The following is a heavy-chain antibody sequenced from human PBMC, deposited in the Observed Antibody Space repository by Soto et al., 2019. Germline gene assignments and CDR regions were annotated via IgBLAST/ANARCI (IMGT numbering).Heavy chain of an antibody. J-gene: IGHJ4*02. CDR1: GFTFSSYA. CDR2: IRGSGGST. Sequence: EVQLLESGGGLVQPGGSLRLSCAASGFTFSSYAMSWVRQAPGKGLEWVSAIRGSGGSTYYADSVKGRFTISRDNAKNTLYLQMNGLRAEDTAVYYCAKDTETVTWSDYWGQGTLVTVSS. CDR3: AKDTETVTWSDY. V-gene: IGHV3-23*01. D-gene: IGHD4-17*01.